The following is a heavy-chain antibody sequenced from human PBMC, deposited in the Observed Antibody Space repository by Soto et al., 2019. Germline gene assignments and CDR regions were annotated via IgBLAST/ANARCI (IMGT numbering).Heavy chain of an antibody. CDR2: INHLTTT. Sequence: SETLSLTCAVYCGSFSSYHWSWIRQTPGKGLEWIGEINHLTTTNYNPSLKSRVIISLDTPKNQFSLKLSSVTAADTAVYYCARGYDTALAPIFWGQGILVTVSS. J-gene: IGHJ4*02. D-gene: IGHD5-18*01. V-gene: IGHV4-34*01. CDR1: CGSFSSYH. CDR3: ARGYDTALAPIF.